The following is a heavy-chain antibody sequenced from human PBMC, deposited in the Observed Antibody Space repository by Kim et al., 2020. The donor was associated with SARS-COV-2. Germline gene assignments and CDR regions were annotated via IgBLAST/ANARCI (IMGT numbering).Heavy chain of an antibody. J-gene: IGHJ4*02. V-gene: IGHV3-33*01. CDR3: ARGYCGTATCYTGGTYFDF. CDR2: MWDDGSNK. Sequence: GGSLRLSCAASGFTFSTYGMHGVRLAPGKGLEWVATMWDDGSNKYYPDSVKGRFTVSRDNSKNTLYLQVNNLRAEDTAVYYCARGYCGTATCYTGGTYFDFWGRGTLVTVSS. CDR1: GFTFSTYG. D-gene: IGHD2-2*02.